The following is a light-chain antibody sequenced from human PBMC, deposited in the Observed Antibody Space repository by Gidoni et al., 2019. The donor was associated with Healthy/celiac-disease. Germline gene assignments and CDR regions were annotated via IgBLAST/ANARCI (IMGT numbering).Light chain of an antibody. CDR2: GAS. V-gene: IGKV3-20*01. CDR3: QQYGSSPQT. CDR1: QSVSSSY. J-gene: IGKJ1*01. Sequence: EIVLTQSPGTLSLSPGERATLSCRASQSVSSSYLACYQQKPGQAPRLLSYGASSRATGIPDMFSGSWSGTDFTLTISRLEPEDFAVYYCQQYGSSPQTFGQGTKVEIK.